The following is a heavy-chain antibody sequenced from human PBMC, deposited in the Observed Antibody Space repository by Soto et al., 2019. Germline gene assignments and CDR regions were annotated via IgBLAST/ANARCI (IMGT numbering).Heavy chain of an antibody. V-gene: IGHV1-18*01. CDR3: ARGRYGDY. D-gene: IGHD1-1*01. Sequence: QVHLVQSGAEVKKSGASVKVSCKGSGYDFTTYGITWVRQAPGQGLERMACISSHNGNTDYAQKLQGRVTVTRDPATSKAYMGLRSLRSDDTAVYYCARGRYGDYWGQGALVTVSS. CDR1: GYDFTTYG. J-gene: IGHJ4*02. CDR2: ISSHNGNT.